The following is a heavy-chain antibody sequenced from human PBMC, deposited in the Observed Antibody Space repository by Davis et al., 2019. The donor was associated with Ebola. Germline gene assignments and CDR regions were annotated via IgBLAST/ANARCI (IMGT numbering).Heavy chain of an antibody. Sequence: ASVKVSCKASGYSFTSYDINWVRQATGQGLEWMGWMNPNSGNTGYAQKFQGRVTMTRNTSISTAYMELSSLRSEDTAVYYCALAGDSSPGYNAFDIWGQGTMVTVSS. D-gene: IGHD6-6*01. CDR2: MNPNSGNT. CDR3: ALAGDSSPGYNAFDI. CDR1: GYSFTSYD. J-gene: IGHJ3*02. V-gene: IGHV1-8*01.